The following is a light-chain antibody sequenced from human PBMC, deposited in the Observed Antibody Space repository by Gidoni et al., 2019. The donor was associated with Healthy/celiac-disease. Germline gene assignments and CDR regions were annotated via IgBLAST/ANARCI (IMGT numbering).Light chain of an antibody. J-gene: IGLJ2*01. CDR1: STHVAGYNY. CDR2: DGS. V-gene: IGLV2-14*01. CDR3: SSYTSSSTRV. Sequence: QSALTPPAAVSVSPAQSITISSTVPSTHVAGYNYVACYQQHPGKPPKLMIYDGSIRPSGVSNRFSGPKSCNTASLTISGLQAEDEADYYGSSYTSSSTRVVGGATKLTVL.